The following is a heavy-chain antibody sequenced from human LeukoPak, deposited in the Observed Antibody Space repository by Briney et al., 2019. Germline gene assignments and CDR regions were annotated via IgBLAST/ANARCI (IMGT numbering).Heavy chain of an antibody. Sequence: GGSLRLPWAASGFTFSSYAMHWVRQAPGKGLEWVTVISYDGGNKFYADSVRGRFTISRDNSKNTLYLQMNSLRAEDTAVYYCAKVHLTYYYDSSGYGFQDYWGQGTLVTVSS. CDR3: AKVHLTYYYDSSGYGFQDY. J-gene: IGHJ4*02. V-gene: IGHV3-30*18. D-gene: IGHD3-22*01. CDR1: GFTFSSYA. CDR2: ISYDGGNK.